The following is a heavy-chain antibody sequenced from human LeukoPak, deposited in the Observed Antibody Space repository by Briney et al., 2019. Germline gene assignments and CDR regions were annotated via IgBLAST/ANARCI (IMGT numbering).Heavy chain of an antibody. CDR1: GYTFTSYN. D-gene: IGHD4-17*01. CDR3: ASSVTTQYYFDY. J-gene: IGHJ4*02. Sequence: ASVKVSCKASGYTFTSYNMHCVRQAPGQGLEWMGIINPSGGSTSYAQKFQGRVTMTRDTSTSTVYMELSSLRSEDTAVYYCASSVTTQYYFDYWGQGTLVTVSS. CDR2: INPSGGST. V-gene: IGHV1-46*01.